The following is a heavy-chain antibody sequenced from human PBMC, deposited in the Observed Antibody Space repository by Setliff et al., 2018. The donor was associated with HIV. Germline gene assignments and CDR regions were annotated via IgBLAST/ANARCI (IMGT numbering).Heavy chain of an antibody. CDR1: GGSISSYY. Sequence: SETLSLTCTVSGGSISSYYRSWIRQHPGKGLEWIGYIYYSGSTDYNPSLKSRVTISVDPSKNQFSLKMNSVTAADTAVYYCARASYSYDSTGYLYWGQGTLVTVSS. CDR3: ARASYSYDSTGYLY. D-gene: IGHD3-22*01. V-gene: IGHV4-59*06. J-gene: IGHJ4*02. CDR2: IYYSGST.